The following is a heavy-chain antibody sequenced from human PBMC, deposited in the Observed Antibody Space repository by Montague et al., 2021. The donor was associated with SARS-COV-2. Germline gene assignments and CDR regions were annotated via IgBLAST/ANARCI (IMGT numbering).Heavy chain of an antibody. CDR2: IYNSGTT. CDR1: GDSISSYY. CDR3: ARAQNTCFIANCVNYFEV. J-gene: IGHJ4*02. V-gene: IGHV4-59*01. D-gene: IGHD1-1*01. Sequence: SETLSLTCTVSGDSISSYYWNWIRQPPGKGLEWIGYIYNSGTTNYNPSVKSRVTISVDTSKNQFSLKLNSVTAADTAVYYCARAQNTCFIANCVNYFEVWGLGALVTVSS.